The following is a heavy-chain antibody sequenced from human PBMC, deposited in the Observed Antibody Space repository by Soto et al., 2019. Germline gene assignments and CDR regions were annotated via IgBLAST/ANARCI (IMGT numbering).Heavy chain of an antibody. D-gene: IGHD3-3*01. V-gene: IGHV4-59*01. Sequence: SETLSLTCTVSGGSISSYYWSWIRQPPGKGLEWIGYIYYSGSTNYNPSLKSRVTISVDTSKNQFSLKLSSVTAADTAVYYCARDRERITIFGVVNHYFDYWGQGTLVTVSS. CDR3: ARDRERITIFGVVNHYFDY. J-gene: IGHJ4*02. CDR2: IYYSGST. CDR1: GGSISSYY.